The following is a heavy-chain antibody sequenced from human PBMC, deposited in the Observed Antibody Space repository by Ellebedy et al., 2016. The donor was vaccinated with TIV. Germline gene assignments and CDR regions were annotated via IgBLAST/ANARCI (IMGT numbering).Heavy chain of an antibody. V-gene: IGHV3-74*01. Sequence: PGGSLRLSCAASGFTFSSYSMNWVRQAPGKGLVWVSRTNSDASTTVYADSVKGRFTISRDNAKNSVYLQMNNLRGDDTALYYCAREGAAAGRWGDFDLWGQGTLVTVSS. CDR3: AREGAAAGRWGDFDL. D-gene: IGHD6-13*01. CDR2: TNSDASTT. J-gene: IGHJ4*02. CDR1: GFTFSSYS.